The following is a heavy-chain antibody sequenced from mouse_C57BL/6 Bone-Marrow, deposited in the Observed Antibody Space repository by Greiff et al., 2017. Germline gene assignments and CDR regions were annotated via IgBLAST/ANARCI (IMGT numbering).Heavy chain of an antibody. CDR1: GFTFSAYG. V-gene: IGHV5-17*01. D-gene: IGHD1-1*01. CDR3: ARPYYGSSHWYFDV. CDR2: ISSGSRTL. J-gene: IGHJ1*03. Sequence: EVHLVESGGGLVKPGGSLNISCAASGFTFSAYGMHWVRQAPEKGLEWVAYISSGSRTLYYAATVKGRFTISREHAKNPLLLHMTRLMSEDTAMYYGARPYYGSSHWYFDVWGTGTSVTVAS.